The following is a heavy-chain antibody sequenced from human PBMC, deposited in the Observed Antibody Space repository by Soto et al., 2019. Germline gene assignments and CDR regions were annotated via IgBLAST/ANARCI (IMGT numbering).Heavy chain of an antibody. Sequence: QVQLVQSGAEVKKPGASVKVSCKASGYTFTRSGISWVRQAPGQGPEWMGWISSYNGDTNYAQTFQGRVTMTTDTTTTTADNKLRRRISDDAAAYYCSREGVAPSYYYGMDVWGQGTPVTVSS. CDR3: SREGVAPSYYYGMDV. V-gene: IGHV1-18*01. CDR1: GYTFTRSG. J-gene: IGHJ6*02. CDR2: ISSYNGDT.